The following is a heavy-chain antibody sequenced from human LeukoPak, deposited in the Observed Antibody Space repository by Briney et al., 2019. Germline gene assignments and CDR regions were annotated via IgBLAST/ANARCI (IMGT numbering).Heavy chain of an antibody. CDR1: GFTFSSYA. CDR2: ISWNSGSI. CDR3: AKDNGQWLVLDY. J-gene: IGHJ4*02. V-gene: IGHV3-9*01. D-gene: IGHD6-19*01. Sequence: GGSLRLSCAASGFTFSSYAMSWVRQAPGKGLEWVSGISWNSGSIGYADSVKGRFTISRDNAKNSLYLQMNSLRAEDTALYYCAKDNGQWLVLDYWGQGTLVTVSS.